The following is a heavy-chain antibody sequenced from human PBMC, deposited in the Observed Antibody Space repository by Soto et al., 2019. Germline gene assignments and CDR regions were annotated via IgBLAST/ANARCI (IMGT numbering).Heavy chain of an antibody. J-gene: IGHJ5*02. CDR1: GGASGSGYW. D-gene: IGHD4-17*01. CDR2: IYHSGGT. CDR3: GRVPRPPDYFDA. Sequence: PSETLSLTCGVSGGASGSGYWWKWVRQPPGKGLQWIGEIYHSGGTNYNTSLKSRVSISVDKSNSLFSLTLRSVTAADTAVYYCGRVPRPPDYFDAWGQATLVTVSS. V-gene: IGHV4-4*02.